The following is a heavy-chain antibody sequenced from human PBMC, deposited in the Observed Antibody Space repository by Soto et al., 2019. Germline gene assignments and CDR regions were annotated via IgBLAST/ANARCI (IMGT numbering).Heavy chain of an antibody. CDR3: ARDYDFWSGYGPNGMDV. CDR2: INPSGGTA. CDR1: GYTFTSYY. Sequence: ASVKVSCKASGYTFTSYYMHWVRQAPGQGLEWMGIINPSGGTANYAQKFQGRVTITADESTSTAYMELSSLRSEDTAVYYCARDYDFWSGYGPNGMDVWGQGTTVTVSS. D-gene: IGHD3-3*01. J-gene: IGHJ6*02. V-gene: IGHV1-46*01.